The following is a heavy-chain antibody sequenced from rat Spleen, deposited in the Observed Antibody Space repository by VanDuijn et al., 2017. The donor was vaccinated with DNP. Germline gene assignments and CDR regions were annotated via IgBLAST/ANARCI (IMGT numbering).Heavy chain of an antibody. CDR3: ARWNSGHFDY. D-gene: IGHD4-3*01. J-gene: IGHJ2*01. V-gene: IGHV5-31*01. CDR2: INSRGDTT. CDR1: GFTFSNWW. Sequence: EVQLVESGGDLVQPGTSLKLSCVASGFTFSNWWMTWIRQVPGKGLEWIASINSRGDTTYYPDSVKGRFTISRDNAKSTLYLQMDSLRSEETATYYCARWNSGHFDYWGQGVMVPVSS.